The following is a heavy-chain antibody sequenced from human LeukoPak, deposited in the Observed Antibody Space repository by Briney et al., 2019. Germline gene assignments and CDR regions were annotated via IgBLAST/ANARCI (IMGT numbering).Heavy chain of an antibody. V-gene: IGHV4-39*07. CDR1: GGSISSSSYY. Sequence: SETLSLTCTVSGGSISSSSYYWGWIRQPPGKGLEWIGSIYYSGSTYYNPSLKSRVTISVDTSKNQFSLKLSSVTAADTAVYYCARLAYRDGVVVVAAPSVFDYWGQGTLVTVSS. CDR3: ARLAYRDGVVVVAAPSVFDY. J-gene: IGHJ4*02. CDR2: IYYSGST. D-gene: IGHD2-15*01.